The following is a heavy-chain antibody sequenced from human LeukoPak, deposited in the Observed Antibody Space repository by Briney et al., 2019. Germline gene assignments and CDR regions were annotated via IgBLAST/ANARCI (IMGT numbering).Heavy chain of an antibody. D-gene: IGHD4-23*01. J-gene: IGHJ5*02. Sequence: SETLSLTCTVSGGSISNNYWSWIRQPPGKGLEWIGYIYYTGTTNYNPSLRSRVTISVDTSKNHFSLKLYSVTAADTAVYYCARHPSYGGTPAFGAWGQGTLVTVSS. V-gene: IGHV4-59*08. CDR3: ARHPSYGGTPAFGA. CDR2: IYYTGTT. CDR1: GGSISNNY.